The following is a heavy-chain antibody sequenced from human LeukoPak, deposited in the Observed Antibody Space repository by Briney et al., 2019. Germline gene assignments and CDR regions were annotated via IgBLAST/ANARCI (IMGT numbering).Heavy chain of an antibody. Sequence: PSQTLSFTCTVSGGSISSGGYYWSWIRQPPGKGLEWIGYIYHSGSTYYNPSLKSRVTISVDRSKNQFSLKLSSVTAADTAVYYCAMQGSLSSSGSAGAFDIWGQGTMVTVSS. CDR1: GGSISSGGYY. CDR2: IYHSGST. CDR3: AMQGSLSSSGSAGAFDI. D-gene: IGHD6-6*01. J-gene: IGHJ3*02. V-gene: IGHV4-30-2*01.